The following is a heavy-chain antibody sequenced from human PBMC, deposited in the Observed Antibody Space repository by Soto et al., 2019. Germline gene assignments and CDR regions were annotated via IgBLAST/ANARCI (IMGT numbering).Heavy chain of an antibody. V-gene: IGHV3-53*01. Sequence: EVQLVESGGGLIQPGGSLRLSCAVSGFTVSNNYMSWVRQAPGKGLEGVSVIYSGGYTAYGDSVKGRFTISRDNSKNTQYLQNKAPGAHHPGCFYWAAGPGGGGYWGQGTLVTVSS. CDR1: GFTVSNNY. J-gene: IGHJ4*02. CDR3: AAGPGGGGY. CDR2: IYSGGYT. D-gene: IGHD3-10*01.